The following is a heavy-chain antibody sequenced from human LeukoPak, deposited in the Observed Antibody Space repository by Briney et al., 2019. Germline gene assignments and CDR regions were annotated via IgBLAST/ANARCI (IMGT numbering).Heavy chain of an antibody. CDR1: GGSISSGNYY. Sequence: SETLSLTCTVSGGSISSGNYYWSWIRQPPGKGLEWIGSIYYSGSTYYNPSLKSQVTISEDTSKNQFSLKLSSVTAADTAVYYCARDRGWELLDYWGQGTLVTVSS. CDR2: IYYSGST. J-gene: IGHJ4*02. CDR3: ARDRGWELLDY. V-gene: IGHV4-30-4*08. D-gene: IGHD1-26*01.